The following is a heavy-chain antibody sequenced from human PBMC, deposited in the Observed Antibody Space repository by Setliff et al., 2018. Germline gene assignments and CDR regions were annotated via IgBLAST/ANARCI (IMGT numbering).Heavy chain of an antibody. J-gene: IGHJ4*02. Sequence: ASVKVSCKASGYTFTSYGISWVRQAPGQGLEWMGWISAYNGNTNYAQKLQGRVTMTTDTSTSTAYMELRSLRSDDTAVYYCARDNPATAPRYYFDYWGQGTLVTVSS. CDR2: ISAYNGNT. CDR3: ARDNPATAPRYYFDY. V-gene: IGHV1-18*01. CDR1: GYTFTSYG.